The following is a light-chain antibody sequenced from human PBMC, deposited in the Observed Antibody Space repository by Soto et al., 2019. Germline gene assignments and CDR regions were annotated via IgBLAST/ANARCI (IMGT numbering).Light chain of an antibody. V-gene: IGKV3-20*01. CDR3: QQYGSSPYT. Sequence: EIVLTQSPGTLSLSPGERATLSCRASQSVDSRYLAWYQQKPGQAPRLLIYGASNRATGIPDRFSGSGSGTDFTLTISRLEPEDFVVYFCQQYGSSPYTFGQGTKLEIK. CDR1: QSVDSRY. J-gene: IGKJ2*01. CDR2: GAS.